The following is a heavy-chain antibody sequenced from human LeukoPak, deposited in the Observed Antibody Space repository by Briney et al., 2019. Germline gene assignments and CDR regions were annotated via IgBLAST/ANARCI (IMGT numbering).Heavy chain of an antibody. CDR2: INHGGST. V-gene: IGHV4-34*01. Sequence: SETLSLTCAVYGGSFSGYYWSWIRQPPGKGLEWIGEINHGGSTNYNPSLKSRVTISVDTSKNQFSLKLSSVTAADTAVYYCARGGPPYYDILTETLDYWGQGTLVTVSS. D-gene: IGHD3-9*01. CDR3: ARGGPPYYDILTETLDY. CDR1: GGSFSGYY. J-gene: IGHJ4*02.